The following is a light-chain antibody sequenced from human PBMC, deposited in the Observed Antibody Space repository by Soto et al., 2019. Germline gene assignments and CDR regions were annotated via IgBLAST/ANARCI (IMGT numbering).Light chain of an antibody. J-gene: IGKJ4*01. CDR3: EESSDWPLT. Sequence: EIVLPQSPATLSLSPGERATLSCRASQSVSSYLAWYQQRPGQAPRLLIYDVSNGATGIPARFSGSGSGTDFTLTISSLQPEDFAVYYGEESSDWPLTFGGGPWVEIK. CDR2: DVS. V-gene: IGKV3-11*01. CDR1: QSVSSY.